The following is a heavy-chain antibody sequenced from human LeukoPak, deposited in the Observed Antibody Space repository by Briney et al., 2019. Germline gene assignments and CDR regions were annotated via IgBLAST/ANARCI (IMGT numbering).Heavy chain of an antibody. J-gene: IGHJ4*02. CDR2: INPNSGGT. CDR1: GYTFTGYY. D-gene: IGHD3-22*01. Sequence: GASVKVSCKASGYTFTGYYMHWVRQAPGQGLEWMGWINPNSGGTNYAQKFQGRVTMTRDTSISTAYMELSRLRSGDTAVYYCARIIPGYYDSSGSCFDYWGQGTLVTVSS. V-gene: IGHV1-2*02. CDR3: ARIIPGYYDSSGSCFDY.